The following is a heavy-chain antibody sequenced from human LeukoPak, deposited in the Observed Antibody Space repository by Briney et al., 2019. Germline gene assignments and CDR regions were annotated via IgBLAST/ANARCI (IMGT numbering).Heavy chain of an antibody. J-gene: IGHJ4*02. Sequence: ASVKVSCKASGYTFTGYSMNWVRQAPGQGLEWMGWINPKNGDTNYAQKFQGRVTMTRDTSIATAYMELRGLTSDDTAVYYCAREGERGWAPSDYWGQGTLVTVSS. CDR1: GYTFTGYS. CDR2: INPKNGDT. V-gene: IGHV1-2*02. CDR3: AREGERGWAPSDY. D-gene: IGHD3-16*01.